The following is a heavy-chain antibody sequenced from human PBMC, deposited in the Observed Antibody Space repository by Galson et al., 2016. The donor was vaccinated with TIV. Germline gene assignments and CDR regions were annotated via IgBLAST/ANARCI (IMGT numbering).Heavy chain of an antibody. J-gene: IGHJ4*02. Sequence: QSGAEVKKPGESLRISCKASGYNFTNYWIIWVRQMPGRGLEWVGRIDPEDSYTEYTPSFQGHVIISADKSIGTSYLQWSSLQASDTAVYYCARPHYGDGDYWGLGTLVTVSS. D-gene: IGHD4-17*01. CDR1: GYNFTNYW. CDR3: ARPHYGDGDY. V-gene: IGHV5-10-1*01. CDR2: IDPEDSYT.